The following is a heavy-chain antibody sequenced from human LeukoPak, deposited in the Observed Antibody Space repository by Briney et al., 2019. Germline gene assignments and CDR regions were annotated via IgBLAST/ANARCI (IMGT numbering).Heavy chain of an antibody. D-gene: IGHD3-10*01. J-gene: IGHJ4*02. CDR3: ARWDLRAARGDY. V-gene: IGHV1-18*01. Sequence: RASVKVSCKASGYTFINYGIIWVRQAPGQGLEWMGRMSTYNGNTNYAQKLQGRVTMTTDTSTSTAYMELRSLRSDDTAVYYCARWDLRAARGDYWGQGTLVTVSS. CDR2: MSTYNGNT. CDR1: GYTFINYG.